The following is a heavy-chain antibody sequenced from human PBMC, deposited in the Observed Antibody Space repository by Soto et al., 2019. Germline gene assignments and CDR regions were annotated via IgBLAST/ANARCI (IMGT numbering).Heavy chain of an antibody. J-gene: IGHJ6*02. V-gene: IGHV4-30-4*01. Sequence: PSVTMSVTCPVSGGYIISGDCYWSWIRQPPGKGLEWIGYIYYSGSTYYNPSLKSRVTISVDTSKNQFSLKLSSVTAADTAVYYCARDMGSITMVRGVNYYYYGMDVWGQGTTVTVSS. D-gene: IGHD3-10*01. CDR2: IYYSGST. CDR1: GGYIISGDCY. CDR3: ARDMGSITMVRGVNYYYYGMDV.